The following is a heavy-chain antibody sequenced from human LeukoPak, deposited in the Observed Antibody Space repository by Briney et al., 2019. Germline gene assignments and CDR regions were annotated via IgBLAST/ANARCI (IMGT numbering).Heavy chain of an antibody. CDR3: ARDWFHAIDY. Sequence: AGGSLRLSCAASGFILSDPYMHWLRHAPGEGLVWVSRIRSDGSDTRYAESVKGRFTISRDNAKNTLYLQMNSLRAEDTAVYYCARDWFHAIDYWGQGTLVTVSS. CDR1: GFILSDPY. J-gene: IGHJ4*02. D-gene: IGHD2/OR15-2a*01. V-gene: IGHV3-74*01. CDR2: IRSDGSDT.